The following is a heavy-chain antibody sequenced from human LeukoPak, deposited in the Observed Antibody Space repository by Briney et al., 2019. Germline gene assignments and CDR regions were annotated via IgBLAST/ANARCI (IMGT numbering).Heavy chain of an antibody. V-gene: IGHV3-74*01. CDR1: GFSFSSYW. CDR2: INGDGSST. CDR3: ARDRSYNMDV. J-gene: IGHJ6*03. Sequence: GGSLRLSCAAPGFSFSSYWLHWVRQTPGKGLVWVSRINGDGSSTNYADSVRGRFTISRDNAKNTLYLQMYSLRAEDTAVYYCARDRSYNMDVWGQGTTVTVSS.